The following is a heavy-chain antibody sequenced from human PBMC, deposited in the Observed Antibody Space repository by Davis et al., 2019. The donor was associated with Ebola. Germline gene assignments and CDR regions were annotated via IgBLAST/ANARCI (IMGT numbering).Heavy chain of an antibody. CDR2: ISSSSSTI. CDR3: ANGNDAFDI. J-gene: IGHJ3*02. V-gene: IGHV3-48*01. Sequence: GESLKISCAASGFTFSSYSMNWVRQAPGKGLEWVSYISSSSSTIYYADSVKGRFTISRDNAKNSLYLQMNSLRAEDTAVYYCANGNDAFDIWGQGTMVTVSS. CDR1: GFTFSSYS.